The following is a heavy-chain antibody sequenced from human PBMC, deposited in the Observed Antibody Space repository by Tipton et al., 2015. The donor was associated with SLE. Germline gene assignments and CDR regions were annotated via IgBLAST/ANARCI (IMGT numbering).Heavy chain of an antibody. CDR1: GFTFSSYA. V-gene: IGHV3-64*04. CDR2: ISSNGGST. Sequence: SLRLSCAASGFTFSSYAMHWVRQAPGKGLEYVSAISSNGGSTYYADSVKGRFTISRDNSKNTLYLQMNSLRAEDTAVYYCARAPGYFDLWGRGTLVTVSS. J-gene: IGHJ2*01. CDR3: ARAPGYFDL.